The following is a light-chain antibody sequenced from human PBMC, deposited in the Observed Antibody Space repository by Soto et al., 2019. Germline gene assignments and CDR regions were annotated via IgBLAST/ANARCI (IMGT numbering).Light chain of an antibody. CDR1: SSDVGGYNY. CDR2: EVS. V-gene: IGLV2-14*01. J-gene: IGLJ2*01. Sequence: QSVLTQPASVSGSPGQSITISCTGTSSDVGGYNYVSWYQQHPGKAPKLMIYEVSNRPSGVSNRFSGSKSGNTASLTISGLQAEDEADYYCSSYTSSSTLGHVVFGGGTKLT. CDR3: SSYTSSSTLGHVV.